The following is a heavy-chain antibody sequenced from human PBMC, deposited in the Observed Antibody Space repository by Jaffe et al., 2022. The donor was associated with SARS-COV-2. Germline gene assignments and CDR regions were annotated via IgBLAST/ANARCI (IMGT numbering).Heavy chain of an antibody. D-gene: IGHD6-13*01. CDR3: AREGPAAGEVFMDV. CDR1: GLSFSRYW. J-gene: IGHJ6*03. CDR2: INTDGSGT. V-gene: IGHV3-74*01. Sequence: EVQLVESGGGLVQPGGSLRLSCAASGLSFSRYWMHWVRQAPGKGLVWVSRINTDGSGTTYADSVRGRFTISRDNAKNTLYLKMNSLRAEDTAVYYCAREGPAAGEVFMDVWGKGTTVTVSS.